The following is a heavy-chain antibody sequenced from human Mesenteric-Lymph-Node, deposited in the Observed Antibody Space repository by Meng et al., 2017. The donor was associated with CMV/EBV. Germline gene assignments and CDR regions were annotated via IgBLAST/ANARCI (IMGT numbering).Heavy chain of an antibody. J-gene: IGHJ4*02. V-gene: IGHV1-18*01. CDR3: ARDFQFNPGDLGY. CDR2: ISTYNGNT. CDR1: GDTLTTHG. D-gene: IGHD7-27*01. Sequence: ASVKVSCKASGDTLTTHGITWVRQAPGQGPEWMGWISTYNGNTNYAQKLQGRVTMTTHRSTNTAYMELRSLRSDDTAVYYCARDFQFNPGDLGYWGQGTLVTVSS.